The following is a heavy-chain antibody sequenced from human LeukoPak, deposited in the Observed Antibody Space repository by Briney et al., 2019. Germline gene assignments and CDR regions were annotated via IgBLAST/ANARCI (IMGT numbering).Heavy chain of an antibody. CDR2: IYSGGST. CDR3: AGENYDSSGYYYYYYGMDV. V-gene: IGHV3-53*01. J-gene: IGHJ6*02. CDR1: GFTVSSNY. D-gene: IGHD3-22*01. Sequence: AGGSLRLSCAASGFTVSSNYMSWVRQAPGKGLEWVSVIYSGGSTYYADSVKGRFTISRDNSKNTLYLQMNSLRAEDTAVYCCAGENYDSSGYYYYYYGMDVWGQGTTVTVSS.